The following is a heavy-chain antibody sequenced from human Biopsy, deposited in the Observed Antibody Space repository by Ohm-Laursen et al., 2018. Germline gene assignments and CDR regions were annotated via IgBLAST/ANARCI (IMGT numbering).Heavy chain of an antibody. J-gene: IGHJ5*02. V-gene: IGHV4-34*01. CDR1: GGAFRGLL. D-gene: IGHD3-10*01. CDR2: NKQKGST. CDR3: ARGLPRIAPMVRGRRTWFDP. Sequence: GTLSLTCTVYGGAFRGLLWGWRPRSPREGVEGNWGNKQKGSTHYKPSPDSRVAISADTSKNQFSLNPYSVTAADTAVYFCARGLPRIAPMVRGRRTWFDPWGQGTLVTVSS.